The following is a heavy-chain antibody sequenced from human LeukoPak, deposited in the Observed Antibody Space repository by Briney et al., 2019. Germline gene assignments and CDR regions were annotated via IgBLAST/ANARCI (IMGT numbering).Heavy chain of an antibody. J-gene: IGHJ4*02. V-gene: IGHV3-7*01. CDR3: ARESFGTIFGVVIYFFDY. CDR1: GFTFSSYW. D-gene: IGHD3-3*01. Sequence: GGSLRLSCAASGFTFSSYWMSWVRQAPGKGLEWVANIKHDGSEKYYVDSVKGRFTISRDNAKNSLYLQMNSLRAEDTAVYYCARESFGTIFGVVIYFFDYWGQGTLVTVSS. CDR2: IKHDGSEK.